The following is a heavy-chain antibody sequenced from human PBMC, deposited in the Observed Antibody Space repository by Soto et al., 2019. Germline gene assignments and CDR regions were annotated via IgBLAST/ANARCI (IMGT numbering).Heavy chain of an antibody. CDR2: IYYSGST. CDR3: ARDHAVPSPRYYYYYMDV. V-gene: IGHV4-59*01. J-gene: IGHJ6*03. Sequence: QVQLQESGPGLVKPSETLCLTCTVSGGSISSYYWSWIRQPPGKGLEWIGYIYYSGSTNYNPSLKSRVTISVDTSKNQFSLKLSSVTAADTAVYYCARDHAVPSPRYYYYYMDVWGKGTTVTVSS. CDR1: GGSISSYY.